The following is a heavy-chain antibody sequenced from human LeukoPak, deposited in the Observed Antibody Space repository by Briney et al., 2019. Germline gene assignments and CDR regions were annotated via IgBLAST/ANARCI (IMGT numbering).Heavy chain of an antibody. J-gene: IGHJ6*03. V-gene: IGHV4-38-2*01. CDR2: IYHSGST. CDR3: ASPRPGEYYYMDV. CDR1: GYSISSGYY. Sequence: SETLSLTCAVSGYSISSGYYWGWIRQPPGKGLEWIGSIYHSGSTYYNPSLKSRVTISVDTSKNQSSLKLSSVTAADTAVYYCASPRPGEYYYMDVWGKGTTVTVSS. D-gene: IGHD3-16*01.